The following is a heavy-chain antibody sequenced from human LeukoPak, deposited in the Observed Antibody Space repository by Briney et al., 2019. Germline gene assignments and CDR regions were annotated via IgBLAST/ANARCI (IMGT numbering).Heavy chain of an antibody. D-gene: IGHD4-17*01. CDR1: GFTFSSYG. Sequence: GGSLRLSCAASGFTFSSYGMSWVRQAPGKGLEWVSAISGSGGSTYYADSVKGRFTISGDNSKNTLYLQMNSLRAEDTAVYYCARAPTTVTTSGDYFDYWGQGTLVTVSS. CDR3: ARAPTTVTTSGDYFDY. CDR2: ISGSGGST. V-gene: IGHV3-23*01. J-gene: IGHJ4*02.